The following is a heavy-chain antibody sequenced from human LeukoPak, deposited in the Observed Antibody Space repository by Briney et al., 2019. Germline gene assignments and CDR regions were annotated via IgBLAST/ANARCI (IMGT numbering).Heavy chain of an antibody. V-gene: IGHV1-18*01. CDR3: ARDLKQLVPFGFYYFDY. Sequence: ASVKVSCKASGYTFTNYGISWVRQAPGQGLEWMGWISAYTGNTNYAQNFQGRVTMTTDTSTSTAYMELRSLRSDDTAVYYCARDLKQLVPFGFYYFDYWGQGTLVTVSS. D-gene: IGHD6-13*01. CDR2: ISAYTGNT. J-gene: IGHJ4*02. CDR1: GYTFTNYG.